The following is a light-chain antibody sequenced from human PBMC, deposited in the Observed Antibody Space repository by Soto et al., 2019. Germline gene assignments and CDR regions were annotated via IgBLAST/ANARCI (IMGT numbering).Light chain of an antibody. CDR3: SSYTNNQRV. J-gene: IGLJ3*02. CDR1: SSDIGGHNY. Sequence: QSALTQPASVSGSPGQSITISCTGTSSDIGGHNYVSSYQQYPGKAPKLMIYEVNNRPSGVSNRFSGSKSGNTASLTISGLQAEDEADYYCSSYTNNQRVFGGGTKLTVL. V-gene: IGLV2-14*01. CDR2: EVN.